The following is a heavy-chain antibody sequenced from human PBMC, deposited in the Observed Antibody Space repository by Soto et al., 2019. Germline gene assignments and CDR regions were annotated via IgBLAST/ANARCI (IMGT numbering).Heavy chain of an antibody. CDR1: GFTVTNKY. CDR2: IYSGGST. CDR3: ARVDYGDYGWYFDL. V-gene: IGHV3-53*01. D-gene: IGHD4-17*01. J-gene: IGHJ2*01. Sequence: VQLVESGGGVIQPGGSLRLSCAASGFTVTNKYMTWVRQAPGKGQEWVSVIYSGGSTSYADSVKGRFTISRDNSKNILYLQMNSLRAEDTAVYYCARVDYGDYGWYFDLWGRGTLVTVSS.